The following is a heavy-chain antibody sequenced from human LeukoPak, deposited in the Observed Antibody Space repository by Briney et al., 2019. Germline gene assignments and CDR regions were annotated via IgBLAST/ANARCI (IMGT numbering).Heavy chain of an antibody. V-gene: IGHV1-2*02. CDR1: GYTSTGYY. J-gene: IGHJ5*02. D-gene: IGHD6-13*01. CDR3: ARANGIAAAATRRGNWFDP. CDR2: INPNSGGT. Sequence: ASVKVSCKASGYTSTGYYMHWVRQAPGQGLEWMGWINPNSGGTNYAQKFQGRVTMTRDTSISTAYMELSRLRSDDTAVYYCARANGIAAAATRRGNWFDPWGQGTLVTVSS.